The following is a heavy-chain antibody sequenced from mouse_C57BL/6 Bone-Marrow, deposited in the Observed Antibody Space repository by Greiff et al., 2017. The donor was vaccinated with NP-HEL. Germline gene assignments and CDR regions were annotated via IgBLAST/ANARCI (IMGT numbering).Heavy chain of an antibody. CDR3: ARGGLLRWDYFDY. J-gene: IGHJ2*01. V-gene: IGHV5-4*03. D-gene: IGHD1-1*01. CDR2: ISDGGSYT. CDR1: GFTFSSYA. Sequence: DVMLVESGGGLVKPGGSLKLSCAASGFTFSSYAMSWVRQTPEKRLEWVATISDGGSYTYYPDNVKGRFTISRDNAKNNLYLQMSHLKSEDTAMYYCARGGLLRWDYFDYWGQGTTLTVSS.